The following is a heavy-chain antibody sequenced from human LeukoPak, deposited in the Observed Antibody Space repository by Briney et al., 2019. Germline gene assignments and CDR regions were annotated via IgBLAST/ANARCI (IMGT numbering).Heavy chain of an antibody. CDR1: TFSSCS. CDR3: VRHVSSGWDYYNGLDV. Sequence: TFSSCSMSWIRQPPGKGLEWIGSIYYPESTHYNPSLESRVTISVDTSKYQVSLTLSSVTATDTAVYYCVRHVSSGWDYYNGLDVWGQGTAVTVSS. CDR2: IYYPEST. V-gene: IGHV4-39*01. J-gene: IGHJ6*02. D-gene: IGHD6-19*01.